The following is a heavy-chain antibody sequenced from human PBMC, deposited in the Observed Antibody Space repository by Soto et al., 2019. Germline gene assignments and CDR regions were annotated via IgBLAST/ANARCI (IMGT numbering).Heavy chain of an antibody. CDR1: GFTFSSYS. V-gene: IGHV3-21*01. D-gene: IGHD2-8*02. CDR3: ATGGLLHAFDI. J-gene: IGHJ3*02. Sequence: XRLSCAASGFTFSSYSMNWGRQAPGKGLEWVSSISSSSSYIYYADSVKGRFTISRDNAKNSMYLQMNSQRAEDTAVYPCATGGLLHAFDIWGQGTMVTVSS. CDR2: ISSSSSYI.